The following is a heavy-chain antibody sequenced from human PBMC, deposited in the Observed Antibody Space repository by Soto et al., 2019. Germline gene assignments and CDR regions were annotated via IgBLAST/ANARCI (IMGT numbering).Heavy chain of an antibody. CDR1: GFAVSSNY. Sequence: DVQVVESGGGLVQPGGSLRLSCAVSGFAVSSNYINWVRQAPGKGLEWVSVIHSGGNTYYADSVKGRFTISRDNSKHIMHLQMNSLRGEDTALYSCARDPLGGFLVIGATHEYWGQGTLATVSS. V-gene: IGHV3-66*01. CDR3: ARDPLGGFLVIGATHEY. CDR2: IHSGGNT. D-gene: IGHD3-16*02. J-gene: IGHJ4*02.